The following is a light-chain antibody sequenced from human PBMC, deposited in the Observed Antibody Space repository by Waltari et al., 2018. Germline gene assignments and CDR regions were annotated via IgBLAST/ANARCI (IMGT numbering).Light chain of an antibody. CDR1: RSNIGAGYD. Sequence: QSVLTQPPSVSGAPGHSVTISCTGSRSNIGAGYDVHWYQQLPGAAPKLLIYAFSNRPSGVPDRFYASKSGAAASLAINGLQAEDEAIYYCQSYDSSLSAVFGGGTKVTVL. V-gene: IGLV1-40*01. J-gene: IGLJ3*02. CDR3: QSYDSSLSAV. CDR2: AFS.